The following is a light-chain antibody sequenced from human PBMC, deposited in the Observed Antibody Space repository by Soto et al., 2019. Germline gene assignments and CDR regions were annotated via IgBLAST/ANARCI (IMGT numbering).Light chain of an antibody. Sequence: DIQMTQSPSTLSASVGDRVTITCRASQSISSWLAWYQQKPGKAPKLLIYDASSLESGVPSRFSGSGSGTEFTLTISSLQPDEFATYYYQQYNSYLWTFGQGTKVESK. J-gene: IGKJ1*01. CDR2: DAS. CDR3: QQYNSYLWT. CDR1: QSISSW. V-gene: IGKV1-5*01.